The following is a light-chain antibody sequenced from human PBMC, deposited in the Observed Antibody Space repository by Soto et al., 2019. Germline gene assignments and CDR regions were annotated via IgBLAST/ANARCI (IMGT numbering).Light chain of an antibody. CDR3: CSYAGTYTIV. CDR1: SRDVGGYNH. V-gene: IGLV2-11*01. Sequence: QSALTQPRSVSGSPGRSVTISCTGTSRDVGGYNHVSWYQQHPGKAPKVMIYDVIKRPSGVPERFSGSKSGNTASLTISGLQAEDEADYYCCSYAGTYTIVFGSGTKLTVL. J-gene: IGLJ1*01. CDR2: DVI.